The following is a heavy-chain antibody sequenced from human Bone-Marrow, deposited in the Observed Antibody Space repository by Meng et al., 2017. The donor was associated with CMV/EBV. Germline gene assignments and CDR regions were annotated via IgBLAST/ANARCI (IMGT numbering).Heavy chain of an antibody. CDR3: ARANYDFWSGPTYYYYGMDV. V-gene: IGHV3-48*04. D-gene: IGHD3-3*01. CDR1: GFTFSSYS. J-gene: IGHJ6*02. CDR2: ISSSSSTI. Sequence: GESLKISCAASGFTFSSYSMNWVRQAPGKGLEWVSYISSSSSTIYYADSVKGRFTISRDNAKNSLYLQMNSLRAEDTAVYYCARANYDFWSGPTYYYYGMDVWGQGTTVTVSS.